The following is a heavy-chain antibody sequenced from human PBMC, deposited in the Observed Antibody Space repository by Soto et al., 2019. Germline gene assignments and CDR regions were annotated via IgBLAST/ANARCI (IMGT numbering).Heavy chain of an antibody. CDR1: GFTFSSYA. V-gene: IGHV3-23*01. CDR3: AKDQLGIAAAGGYYYYMDV. Sequence: GGSLRLSCAAFGFTFSSYAMSWVRQAPGKGLEWVSAISGSGGSAYYADSVKGRFTISRDNSKNTLYLQMNSLRAEDTAVYYCAKDQLGIAAAGGYYYYMDVWGKGTTVTVSS. D-gene: IGHD6-13*01. J-gene: IGHJ6*03. CDR2: ISGSGGSA.